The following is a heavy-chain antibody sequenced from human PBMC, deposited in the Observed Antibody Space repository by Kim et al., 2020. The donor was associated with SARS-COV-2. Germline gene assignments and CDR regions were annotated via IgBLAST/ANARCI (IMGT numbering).Heavy chain of an antibody. J-gene: IGHJ2*01. D-gene: IGHD3-22*01. Sequence: SETLSLTCTVSGGSISHYYWTWIRQPPGKGLEWIGYVFDSGSTNYNPSLKSRVTISLGTTKKQFSLQLTSVTAADTAVYYCARGKYYYGGSGNPRFWYFDLLGRGTLVTVSS. V-gene: IGHV4-59*01. CDR1: GGSISHYY. CDR3: ARGKYYYGGSGNPRFWYFDL. CDR2: VFDSGST.